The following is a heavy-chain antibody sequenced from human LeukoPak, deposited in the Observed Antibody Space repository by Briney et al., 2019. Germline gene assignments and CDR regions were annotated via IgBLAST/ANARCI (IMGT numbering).Heavy chain of an antibody. V-gene: IGHV4-34*01. CDR1: GGSFSGYY. CDR2: INHSGST. CDR3: ARGVKRRYYDCVWGSYRPRITYFDY. Sequence: SETLSLTCAVYGGSFSGYYWSWIRQPPGKGLEWIGEINHSGSTNYNPSLKSRVTISVDTSKNQFSLRLSSVTAADTAVYYCARGVKRRYYDCVWGSYRPRITYFDYWGQGTLVTVSS. D-gene: IGHD3-16*02. J-gene: IGHJ4*02.